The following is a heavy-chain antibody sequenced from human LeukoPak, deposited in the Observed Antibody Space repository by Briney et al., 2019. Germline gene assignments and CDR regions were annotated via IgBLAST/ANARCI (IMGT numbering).Heavy chain of an antibody. CDR2: IYTSGST. J-gene: IGHJ6*03. D-gene: IGHD3-22*01. CDR1: GGSISSGTYY. V-gene: IGHV4-61*02. Sequence: NPSQTLSLTCTLSGGSISSGTYYWNWIRQPAGKGLEWIGRIYTSGSTNYNPSLKSRVTISVDTSKNQFSLKMHSVTAADTAVYYCAREWRVIKNGDTYSYYYHMDVWGKGTTVTISS. CDR3: AREWRVIKNGDTYSYYYHMDV.